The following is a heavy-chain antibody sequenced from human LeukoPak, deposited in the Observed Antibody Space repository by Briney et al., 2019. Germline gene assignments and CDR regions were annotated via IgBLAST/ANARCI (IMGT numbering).Heavy chain of an antibody. V-gene: IGHV3-9*01. D-gene: IGHD3-22*01. Sequence: GGSLRLSCAASGFSFGDYAMHWVRQAPGKGLEWVSGIIWNSGTIGYADLVKGRFTISRDNAKNSLYLQMNSLRPEDTALYYCVKARDTGGYYYRGDFDYWGQGTLVTVSS. CDR1: GFSFGDYA. CDR3: VKARDTGGYYYRGDFDY. J-gene: IGHJ4*02. CDR2: IIWNSGTI.